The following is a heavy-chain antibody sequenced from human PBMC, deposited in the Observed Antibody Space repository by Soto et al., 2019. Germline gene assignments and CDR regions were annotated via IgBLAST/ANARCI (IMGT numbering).Heavy chain of an antibody. J-gene: IGHJ5*02. CDR1: GYTFTTYG. CDR2: ISAYNDGT. D-gene: IGHD6-6*01. Sequence: ASVRVSCQASGYTFTTYGISWVRQAPGQGLEWMGWISAYNDGTNYIQKLQDRVTMTTDTSTNTAYMELRSLRSDDTAVYYCAREAFSRSSGENGFVAWGQGTLVTVSS. CDR3: AREAFSRSSGENGFVA. V-gene: IGHV1-18*01.